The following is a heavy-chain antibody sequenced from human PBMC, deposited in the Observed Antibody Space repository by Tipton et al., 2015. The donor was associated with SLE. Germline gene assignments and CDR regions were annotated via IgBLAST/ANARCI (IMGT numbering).Heavy chain of an antibody. Sequence: QLVQSGGGLVQPGGSLRLSCAVSGFTFNSYWMSWVRQAPGRGLEWVANINQHGNETFYVDSVEGRFTISRANARNSLWLQMNFLTADDTAIDYCVRDLYSRSDYWGQGTLVAVS. V-gene: IGHV3-7*01. D-gene: IGHD6-6*01. CDR3: VRDLYSRSDY. J-gene: IGHJ4*02. CDR1: GFTFNSYW. CDR2: INQHGNET.